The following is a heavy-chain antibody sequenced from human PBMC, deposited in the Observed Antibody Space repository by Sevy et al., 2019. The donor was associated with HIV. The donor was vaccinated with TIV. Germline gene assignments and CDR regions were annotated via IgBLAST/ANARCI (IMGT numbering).Heavy chain of an antibody. Sequence: GGSLRLSSAASGFTFSSYGMHWVRQAPGKGLEWVAVISYDGSNKYYADSVKGRFTISRDNSKNTLYLQMNSLRAEDTAVYYCAKVGGGGSGSYWTVWGQGTTVTVSS. V-gene: IGHV3-30*18. CDR1: GFTFSSYG. J-gene: IGHJ6*02. D-gene: IGHD3-10*01. CDR2: ISYDGSNK. CDR3: AKVGGGGSGSYWTV.